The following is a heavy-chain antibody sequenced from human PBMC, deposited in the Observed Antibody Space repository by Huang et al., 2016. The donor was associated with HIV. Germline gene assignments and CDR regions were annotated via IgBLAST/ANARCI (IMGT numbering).Heavy chain of an antibody. CDR3: ASASIAARRWFDP. D-gene: IGHD6-6*01. J-gene: IGHJ5*02. Sequence: QVQLQESGPGLVKPSETLSLTCTVSGGSMSSYYWSWIRQPPGKGLELIGYSYYSGSTNYTPSLKSRVTISVDASKNQFSLRLSSVTAADTAVYYCASASIAARRWFDPWGQGSLVTVSS. V-gene: IGHV4-59*01. CDR2: SYYSGST. CDR1: GGSMSSYY.